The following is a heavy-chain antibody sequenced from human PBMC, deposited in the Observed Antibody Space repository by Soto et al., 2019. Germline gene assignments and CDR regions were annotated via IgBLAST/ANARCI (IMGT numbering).Heavy chain of an antibody. J-gene: IGHJ5*02. D-gene: IGHD3-10*02. CDR2: IWYDGSNK. CDR3: ARDVRSRRYDL. V-gene: IGHV3-33*01. CDR1: GFTFRNYG. Sequence: QVQLVESGGGVVQPGRSLRLSCAASGFTFRNYGMHRVRQAPGKGLEWLAVIWYDGSNKYYADSVKGRFTISRDNSKNTLYLQMDSLRAEDTAVYYCARDVRSRRYDLWGQGTLVTVSS.